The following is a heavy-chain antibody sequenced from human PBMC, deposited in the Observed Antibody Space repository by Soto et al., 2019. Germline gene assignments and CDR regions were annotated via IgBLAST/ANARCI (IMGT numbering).Heavy chain of an antibody. J-gene: IGHJ3*02. V-gene: IGHV4-30-4*01. CDR2: IYYSGSS. CDR3: ARFGTIFGPPSRDI. Sequence: SETLSLTCTVSGGSISSGYYYWSWIRQPPGKGLEWLGYIYYSGSSYYNPSLKSRVTISVDTSKNQFSLKLSSVTAADTAVYYCARFGTIFGPPSRDIWGQGTMVTVSS. CDR1: GGSISSGYYY. D-gene: IGHD3-3*01.